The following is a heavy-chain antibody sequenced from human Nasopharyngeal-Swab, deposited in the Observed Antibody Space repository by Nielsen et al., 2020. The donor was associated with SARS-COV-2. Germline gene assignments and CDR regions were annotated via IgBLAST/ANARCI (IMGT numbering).Heavy chain of an antibody. CDR2: VTPEDGEP. V-gene: IGHV1-24*01. J-gene: IGHJ3*02. CDR1: GYTLTVLP. Sequence: ASVKVSCKVSGYTLTVLPIHWVRQPPGNGLEWMGTVTPEDGEPIYAQNFQGRVTMTEDTSTYPAYLELSSLRSEDTAVYYCASEGSGVFGVVIYAFDIWGPGTLVTVSS. D-gene: IGHD3-3*01. CDR3: ASEGSGVFGVVIYAFDI.